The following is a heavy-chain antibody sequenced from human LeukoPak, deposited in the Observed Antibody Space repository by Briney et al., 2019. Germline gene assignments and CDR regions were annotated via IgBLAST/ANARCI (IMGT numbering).Heavy chain of an antibody. D-gene: IGHD3-10*01. Sequence: PGGSLRLSCAASLFTFSSYAMHWVRQAPGKGLEWVAVISYDGSNKYYADSVKGRFTISRDNSKNTLYLQMNSLRVEDTAVYYCARDSSMLRGPLVIYYFDFWGQGTLVTVSS. CDR3: ARDSSMLRGPLVIYYFDF. CDR2: ISYDGSNK. V-gene: IGHV3-30*04. J-gene: IGHJ4*02. CDR1: LFTFSSYA.